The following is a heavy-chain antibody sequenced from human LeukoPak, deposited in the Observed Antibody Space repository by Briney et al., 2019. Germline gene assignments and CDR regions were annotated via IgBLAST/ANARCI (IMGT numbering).Heavy chain of an antibody. J-gene: IGHJ6*03. CDR2: IYTSGST. CDR1: GGSISSYY. D-gene: IGHD3-22*01. V-gene: IGHV4-4*07. Sequence: NSSETLSLTCTVSGGSISSYYWSWIRQPAGKGLEWIGRIYTSGSTNYNPSLKSRVTMSVDTSKNQFSLKLSSVTAADTAVYYCAREGYYYDSSGYYLYNYYYYYMDVWGKGTTVTISS. CDR3: AREGYYYDSSGYYLYNYYYYYMDV.